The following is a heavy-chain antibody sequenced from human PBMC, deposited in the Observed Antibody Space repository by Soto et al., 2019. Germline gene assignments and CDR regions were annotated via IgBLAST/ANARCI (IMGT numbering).Heavy chain of an antibody. D-gene: IGHD6-19*01. Sequence: SVKVSCKASGGTFSSYAISWVRQAPGQGLEWMGGIIPIFGTANYAQKFQGRVTITADESTSTAYMELSSLRSEDTAMYYCARHVKGYSSGWYPDYWGQGTLVTVSS. CDR2: IIPIFGTA. V-gene: IGHV1-69*13. CDR1: GGTFSSYA. CDR3: ARHVKGYSSGWYPDY. J-gene: IGHJ4*02.